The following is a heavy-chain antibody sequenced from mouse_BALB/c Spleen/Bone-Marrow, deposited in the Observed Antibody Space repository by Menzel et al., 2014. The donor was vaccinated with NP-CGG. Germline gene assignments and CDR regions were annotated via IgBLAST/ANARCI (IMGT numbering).Heavy chain of an antibody. J-gene: IGHJ1*01. CDR2: IYPGSGST. V-gene: IGHV1-77*01. Sequence: QVHLQQPGPELVKPGASVKMSCKASGYTFTDYVISWVKQRTGQGLEWIGEIYPGSGSTYYNEKFKGKAILTADKSSNTAYMQLSSRTSEDSAVYFCARYYDYDWYFDVWGAGTTVTVSS. CDR1: GYTFTDYV. D-gene: IGHD2-4*01. CDR3: ARYYDYDWYFDV.